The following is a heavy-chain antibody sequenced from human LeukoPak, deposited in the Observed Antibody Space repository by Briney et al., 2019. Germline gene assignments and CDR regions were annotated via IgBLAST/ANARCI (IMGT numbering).Heavy chain of an antibody. CDR2: INHSGST. D-gene: IGHD4-17*01. CDR1: GGSIGSSGYY. Sequence: SETLSLTCTVSGGSIGSSGYYWGWIRQPPGEGREGIGEINHSGSTNYNPSLKSRVTISVDTSKNQFSLKLSSVTAADTAVYYCARVRVDYGDLGVDYWGQGTLVTVSS. J-gene: IGHJ4*02. CDR3: ARVRVDYGDLGVDY. V-gene: IGHV4-39*07.